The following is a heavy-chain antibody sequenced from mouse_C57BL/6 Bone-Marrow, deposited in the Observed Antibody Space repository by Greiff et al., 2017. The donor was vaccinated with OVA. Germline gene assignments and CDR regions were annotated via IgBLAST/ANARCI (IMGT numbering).Heavy chain of an antibody. V-gene: IGHV1-67*01. Sequence: QVQLQQSGPELVRPGVSVKISCKGSGYTFTDYAMHWVKQSHAKSLEWIGVISTYYGDASYNQKFKDKATLTVDKSSSTAYIELARLTSEDSAVSYGARLEQELRDYAMDYWGQGTSVTVSS. CDR2: ISTYYGDA. D-gene: IGHD3-2*02. J-gene: IGHJ4*01. CDR3: ARLEQELRDYAMDY. CDR1: GYTFTDYA.